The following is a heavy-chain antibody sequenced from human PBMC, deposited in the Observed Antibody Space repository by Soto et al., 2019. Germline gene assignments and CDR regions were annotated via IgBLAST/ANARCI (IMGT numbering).Heavy chain of an antibody. J-gene: IGHJ3*02. CDR2: IYYSGGT. CDR3: AREDRDYGDYDAFDI. CDR1: GGSISSYY. V-gene: IGHV4-59*01. Sequence: SETLSLTCTVSGGSISSYYWSWIRRPPGKGLEWIGYIYYSGGTNYNPSLKSRVTISVDTSKNQFSLKLSSVTAADTAVYYCAREDRDYGDYDAFDIWGHGTMVTVSS. D-gene: IGHD4-17*01.